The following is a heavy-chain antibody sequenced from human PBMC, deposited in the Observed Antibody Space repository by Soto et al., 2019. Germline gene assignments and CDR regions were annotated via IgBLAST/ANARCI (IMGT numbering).Heavy chain of an antibody. V-gene: IGHV3-11*06. J-gene: IGHJ3*02. CDR3: ARDRDSSGYHFRYAFDI. CDR2: ISSSSSYT. Sequence: GGSLRLSCAASGFTFSDYYMSWIRQAPGKGLEWVSYISSSSSYTNYADSVKGRFTISRDNAKNSLYLQMNSLRAEDTAVYYCARDRDSSGYHFRYAFDIWGQGTMGTVSS. CDR1: GFTFSDYY. D-gene: IGHD3-22*01.